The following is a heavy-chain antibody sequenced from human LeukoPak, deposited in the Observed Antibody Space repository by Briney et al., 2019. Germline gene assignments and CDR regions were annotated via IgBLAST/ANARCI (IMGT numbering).Heavy chain of an antibody. V-gene: IGHV5-51*01. CDR1: GSIFTSYW. CDR2: IYPGDSDT. Sequence: GTPLQISCNGSGSIFTSYWIGWGRHLPGKDLEWMGIIYPGDSDTRYSPSFQGQVTISADKSISTAYLQWSSPKASDTAMYYCARHQYYYDSSGLNWFDPWGQGTLVTVSS. D-gene: IGHD3-22*01. CDR3: ARHQYYYDSSGLNWFDP. J-gene: IGHJ5*02.